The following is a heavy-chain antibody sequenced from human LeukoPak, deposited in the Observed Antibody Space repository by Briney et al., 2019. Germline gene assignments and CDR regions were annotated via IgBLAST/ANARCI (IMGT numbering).Heavy chain of an antibody. Sequence: PSETLSLTCTVSGGSIDSGDYHWSWIRQSPGKGLEWIGYIHFSGRTDYNPSLKSRTILSVDKSNTQFSLRLISVTAADTAVYYCVREINVAGSAFDIWGQGTMVTVSS. J-gene: IGHJ3*02. D-gene: IGHD6-19*01. CDR2: IHFSGRT. CDR3: VREINVAGSAFDI. V-gene: IGHV4-30-4*08. CDR1: GGSIDSGDYH.